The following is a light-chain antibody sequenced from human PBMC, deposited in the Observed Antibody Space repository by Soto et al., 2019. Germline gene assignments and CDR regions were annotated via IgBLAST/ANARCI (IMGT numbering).Light chain of an antibody. CDR1: NSDVGGYNF. J-gene: IGLJ1*01. CDR3: SSYTSSSIPYV. CDR2: DVS. V-gene: IGLV2-14*01. Sequence: QSALTQPASVSGSPGQSITISCTGNNSDVGGYNFVSWYQQHPGKAPKLMIYDVSNRPSGVSNRFSGSKSGNTASLNISGLQAEDEADYYCSSYTSSSIPYVFGIGTKLTVL.